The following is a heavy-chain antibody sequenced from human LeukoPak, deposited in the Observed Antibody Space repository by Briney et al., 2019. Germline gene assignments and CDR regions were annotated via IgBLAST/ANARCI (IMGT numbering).Heavy chain of an antibody. D-gene: IGHD3-22*01. Sequence: GGSLRLSCTVSGFTFDDYAMHWVRHTPGKGLEWVAGITWNRDNIGYGDSVKGRFTISRDNVKNVLYLQMNSLRPEGTALYYCAKDLSSAITSALVLDVWGQGTTVIVS. V-gene: IGHV3-9*01. CDR3: AKDLSSAITSALVLDV. CDR2: ITWNRDNI. J-gene: IGHJ6*02. CDR1: GFTFDDYA.